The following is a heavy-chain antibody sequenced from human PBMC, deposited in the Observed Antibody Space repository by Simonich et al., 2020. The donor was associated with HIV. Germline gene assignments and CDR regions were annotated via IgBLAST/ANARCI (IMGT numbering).Heavy chain of an antibody. J-gene: IGHJ4*02. Sequence: QVQLVQSGAEVKKPGSSVKVSCKASGGTFSSFAISWVRQAPGLGLERWGGIIPIFGTANYAQMCQDRVTITADESTSTAYMELSSLRSEDTGIYYCARKGGGRGVYYFDYWGQGTLVTVSS. D-gene: IGHD3-10*01. CDR2: IIPIFGTA. CDR1: GGTFSSFA. V-gene: IGHV1-69*13. CDR3: ARKGGGRGVYYFDY.